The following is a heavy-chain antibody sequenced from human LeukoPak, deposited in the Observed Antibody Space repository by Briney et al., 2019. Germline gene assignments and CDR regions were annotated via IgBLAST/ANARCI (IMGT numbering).Heavy chain of an antibody. J-gene: IGHJ4*02. CDR1: GGSISSGGFY. Sequence: SETLSLTCGVSGGSISSGGFYWGWIRQHPGNLEWIGFIYYSGSTYYNPSLKSRVSISLDTSKNQFSLKLRSVTAADTAVYYCARGRRSYGRGDFDYWGQGTLVTVSS. V-gene: IGHV4-31*11. CDR3: ARGRRSYGRGDFDY. CDR2: IYYSGST. D-gene: IGHD5-18*01.